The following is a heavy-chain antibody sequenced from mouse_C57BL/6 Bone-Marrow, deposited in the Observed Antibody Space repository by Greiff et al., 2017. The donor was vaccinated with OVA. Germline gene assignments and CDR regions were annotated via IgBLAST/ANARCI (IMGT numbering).Heavy chain of an antibody. D-gene: IGHD1-1*01. CDR1: GFTFSSYA. CDR3: ARDGYYYGSSYGPFAY. Sequence: DVKVVESGGGLVKPGGSLKLSCAASGFTFSSYAMSWVRQTPEKRLEWVATISDGGSYTYYPDNVKGRFTISRDNAKNNLYLQMSHLKSEDTAMYYCARDGYYYGSSYGPFAYWGQGTLVTVSA. J-gene: IGHJ3*01. V-gene: IGHV5-4*01. CDR2: ISDGGSYT.